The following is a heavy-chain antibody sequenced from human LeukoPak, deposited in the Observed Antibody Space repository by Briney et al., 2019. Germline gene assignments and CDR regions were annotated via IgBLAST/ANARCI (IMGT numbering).Heavy chain of an antibody. V-gene: IGHV3-15*07. CDR1: GFTFSNAW. CDR2: IRSNSDGGTI. D-gene: IGHD3-22*01. Sequence: GGSLRPSCATSGFTFSNAWMNWVRQAPGKGLEWVGRIRSNSDGGTIDYAAPVKGRFTLSRDDSKTTLYLQMNSLQTEDTAVYYCATDFYDSTWGQGTLVTVSS. J-gene: IGHJ5*02. CDR3: ATDFYDST.